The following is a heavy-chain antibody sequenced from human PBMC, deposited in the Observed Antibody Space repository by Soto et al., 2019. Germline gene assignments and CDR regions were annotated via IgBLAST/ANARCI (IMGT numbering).Heavy chain of an antibody. V-gene: IGHV3-15*07. CDR2: IKSKTDGGTT. CDR3: TTDLGNLRYFDWLGDALDY. Sequence: GGSLRLSCAASGFTFSNAWMNWVRQAPGKGLEWVGRIKSKTDGGTTDYAAPVKGRFTISRDDSKNTLYLQMNSLKTEDTAVYYCTTDLGNLRYFDWLGDALDYWGQGTLVTVSS. J-gene: IGHJ4*02. CDR1: GFTFSNAW. D-gene: IGHD3-9*01.